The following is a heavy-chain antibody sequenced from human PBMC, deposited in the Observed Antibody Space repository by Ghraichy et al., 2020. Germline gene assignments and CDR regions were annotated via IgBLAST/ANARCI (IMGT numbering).Heavy chain of an antibody. Sequence: GGSLRLSCAASGFTFSNYAMSWVRQAPGKGLEWVSAISGSGSDTYYADSVKGRFTISRDNSKNTLHLQMNSLRAEDTALYYCAKEGGHMTAAHRRHDYWGQGALVTVSS. V-gene: IGHV3-23*01. CDR3: AKEGGHMTAAHRRHDY. CDR1: GFTFSNYA. J-gene: IGHJ4*02. CDR2: ISGSGSDT. D-gene: IGHD6-13*01.